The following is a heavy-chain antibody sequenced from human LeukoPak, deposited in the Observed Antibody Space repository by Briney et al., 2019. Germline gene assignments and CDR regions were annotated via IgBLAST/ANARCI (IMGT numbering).Heavy chain of an antibody. CDR1: GGSIRSSSYY. D-gene: IGHD3-9*01. CDR3: ARYRDILTGYDY. CDR2: IYYSGST. J-gene: IGHJ4*02. V-gene: IGHV4-39*01. Sequence: PSETLSLTCTVSGGSIRSSSYYWGWLRQPPGKGLEWIGSIYYSGSTYYNPSLKSRVTISVDTSKNQFSLKLSSVTAADTAVYYCARYRDILTGYDYWGQGTLVTVSS.